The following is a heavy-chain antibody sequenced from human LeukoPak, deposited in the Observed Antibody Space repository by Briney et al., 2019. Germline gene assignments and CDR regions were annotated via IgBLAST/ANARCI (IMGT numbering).Heavy chain of an antibody. CDR2: INHSGST. D-gene: IGHD3-9*01. Sequence: SETLSLTCAVYGGSFSGYYWSWIRQPPGKGLEWIGEINHSGSTNYNPSLKSRVTISVDTSKNQISLKLSSVTAADTAVYYCASLRYFDWLFHGFAYWGQGTLVTVSS. CDR3: ASLRYFDWLFHGFAY. V-gene: IGHV4-34*01. CDR1: GGSFSGYY. J-gene: IGHJ4*02.